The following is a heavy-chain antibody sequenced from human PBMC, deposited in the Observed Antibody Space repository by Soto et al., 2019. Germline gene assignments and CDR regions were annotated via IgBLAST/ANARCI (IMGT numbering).Heavy chain of an antibody. J-gene: IGHJ4*02. Sequence: EVHLVESGGGLVRPGGSLRLSCAAYGFAFGECSMNWVRQAPGKGLQWVSSISSSSSHRYYADSVQGRFTISRDNAKKSLYLEMNSLRAEDTAVYYCARDGSGWSRDYWGQGTLVYVSS. V-gene: IGHV3-21*01. CDR3: ARDGSGWSRDY. CDR2: ISSSSSHR. D-gene: IGHD6-19*01. CDR1: GFAFGECS.